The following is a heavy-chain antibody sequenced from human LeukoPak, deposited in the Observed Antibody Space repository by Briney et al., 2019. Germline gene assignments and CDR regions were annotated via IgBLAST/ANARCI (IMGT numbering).Heavy chain of an antibody. CDR1: GFSLTNFA. J-gene: IGHJ4*02. CDR2: IIWSSGDT. V-gene: IGHV3-23*01. D-gene: IGHD5-12*01. Sequence: GGSLRLSCAASGFSLTNFAMRWVPPAPGKGLEWGSLIIWSSGDTYYADTVKGRLTISRDNSKNRLYLQMNSLRAKETALYYCAKGAYDYIEMGYFDYWGQGTLVTVSS. CDR3: AKGAYDYIEMGYFDY.